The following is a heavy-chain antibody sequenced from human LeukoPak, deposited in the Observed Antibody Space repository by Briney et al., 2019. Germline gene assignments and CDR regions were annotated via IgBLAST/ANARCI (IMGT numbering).Heavy chain of an antibody. CDR1: GFTLSTYS. CDR3: ASYNWNDGFFVY. Sequence: GGSLRLSCAASGFTLSTYSMNWVRQAPGKGLEWVSYISSSSNIIYYAVSVKGRFTISRDNAKNSLSLQMNSLRDEDTAVYYCASYNWNDGFFVYWGQGTLVTVSS. D-gene: IGHD1-20*01. J-gene: IGHJ4*02. CDR2: ISSSSNII. V-gene: IGHV3-48*02.